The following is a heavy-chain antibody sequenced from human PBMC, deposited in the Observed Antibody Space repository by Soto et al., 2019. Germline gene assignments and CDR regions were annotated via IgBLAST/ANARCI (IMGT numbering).Heavy chain of an antibody. D-gene: IGHD3-10*01. J-gene: IGHJ6*04. Sequence: EKQLVQSGAEVKKPGEPLKISCEGSGYIFTSYWIAWVRQMPGKGLEWMGMIYPGDSDTRYSPSFQGEVTISADKSINTVYLQWSSLKASDTAIYYCARCGWNFYKNGAVGGEGTTVIVSS. V-gene: IGHV5-51*01. CDR1: GYIFTSYW. CDR3: ARCGWNFYKNGAV. CDR2: IYPGDSDT.